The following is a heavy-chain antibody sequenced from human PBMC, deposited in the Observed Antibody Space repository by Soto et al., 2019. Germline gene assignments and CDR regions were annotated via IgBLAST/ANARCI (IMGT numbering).Heavy chain of an antibody. D-gene: IGHD3-3*01. Sequence: ASVKVSCKASGGTFSSYAISWVRQAPGQGLEWMGGIIPIFGTANYAQKFQGRVTITADESTSTAYMELSSLRSEDTAVYYCAREEGTITIFGVVPGDYYYYGMDVWGQGTTVTVSS. CDR3: AREEGTITIFGVVPGDYYYYGMDV. CDR1: GGTFSSYA. V-gene: IGHV1-69*13. J-gene: IGHJ6*02. CDR2: IIPIFGTA.